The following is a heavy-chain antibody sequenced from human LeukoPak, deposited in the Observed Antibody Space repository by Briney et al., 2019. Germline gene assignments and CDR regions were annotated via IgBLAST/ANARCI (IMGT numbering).Heavy chain of an antibody. V-gene: IGHV3-7*01. Sequence: GGSLRLSCAASGFTFSSYWMSWVRQAPGKGLEWVANIKQDGSEKYYVDSVKGRFTTSRDNAKNSLYLQMNSLRAEDTAVYYCARWDDYGDYHPGLFDYWGQGTLVTVSS. CDR1: GFTFSSYW. J-gene: IGHJ4*02. CDR3: ARWDDYGDYHPGLFDY. D-gene: IGHD4-17*01. CDR2: IKQDGSEK.